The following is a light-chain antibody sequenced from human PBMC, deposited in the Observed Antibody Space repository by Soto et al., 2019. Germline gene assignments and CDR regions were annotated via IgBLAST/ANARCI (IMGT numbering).Light chain of an antibody. V-gene: IGKV1-17*03. J-gene: IGKJ1*01. CDR3: LQHNSYPWT. CDR1: QGISNY. CDR2: AAS. Sequence: DIQMAQSPSAMSASVGDRVTITCRASQGISNYLAWFKQTPGKVPKRLIYAASSLQSGVPSRFSGSGAGTEFTRTISSLQPEDVATYYCLQHNSYPWTFGQGTKVDIK.